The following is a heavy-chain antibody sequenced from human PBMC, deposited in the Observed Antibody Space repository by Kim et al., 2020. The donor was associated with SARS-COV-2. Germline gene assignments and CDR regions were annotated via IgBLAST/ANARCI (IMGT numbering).Heavy chain of an antibody. D-gene: IGHD1-1*01. CDR3: TKDGGATGNSDY. CDR2: INIGNGKT. CDR1: GYTFTTYA. Sequence: ASVKVSCKASGYTFTTYAMHWVRQAPGQGLEWMGWINIGNGKTIYSRKFQGRVTTTRDTSASTAYMQLNSLESEDTAVYYCTKDGGATGNSDYWGQGTLVTVSS. V-gene: IGHV1-3*04. J-gene: IGHJ4*02.